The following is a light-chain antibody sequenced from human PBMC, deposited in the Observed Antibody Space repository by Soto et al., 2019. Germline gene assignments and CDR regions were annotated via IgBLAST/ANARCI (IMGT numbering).Light chain of an antibody. CDR3: QQYNSSPLT. CDR1: QSISDW. V-gene: IGKV1-5*01. J-gene: IGKJ4*01. CDR2: DAS. Sequence: DIQMTQSPSTLSASVGDRVTITCRANQSISDWLAWYQQKPGKAPNLLIYDASNLESGVPSRFGGSGSGTEFTLTISSLQPDDFATYYCQQYNSSPLTFGGGTKMEIK.